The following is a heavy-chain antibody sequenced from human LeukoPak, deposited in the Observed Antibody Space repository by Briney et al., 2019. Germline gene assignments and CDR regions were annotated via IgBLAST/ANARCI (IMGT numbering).Heavy chain of an antibody. D-gene: IGHD2-21*02. CDR2: IASDGSST. CDR3: ARFRTWGDKAFDY. V-gene: IGHV3-74*01. CDR1: GFTFSSYW. J-gene: IGHJ4*02. Sequence: GGSLRLSCAASGFTFSSYWMNWVSQAPGKGLVWVSRIASDGSSTTYADSVKGRFTISRDSAKNSLYLQMNSLRAEDTAVYYCARFRTWGDKAFDYWGQGTLVTVSS.